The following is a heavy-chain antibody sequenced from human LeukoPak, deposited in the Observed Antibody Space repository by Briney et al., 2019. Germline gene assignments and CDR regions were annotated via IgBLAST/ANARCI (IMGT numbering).Heavy chain of an antibody. CDR2: IIPIFGTA. Sequence: SVKVSCKASGGTFSSYAISWVRQAPGQGLEWMGGIIPIFGTANYAQKFQGRVTITTDESTSTAYMELSSLRSEDTAVYYCARGPPPYCSGDSCYSFLYFHHWGQGTLVTVSS. V-gene: IGHV1-69*05. D-gene: IGHD2-15*01. J-gene: IGHJ1*01. CDR1: GGTFSSYA. CDR3: ARGPPPYCSGDSCYSFLYFHH.